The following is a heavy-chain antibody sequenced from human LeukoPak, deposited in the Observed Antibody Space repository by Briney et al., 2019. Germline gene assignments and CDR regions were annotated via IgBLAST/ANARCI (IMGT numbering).Heavy chain of an antibody. V-gene: IGHV3-7*04. D-gene: IGHD6-19*01. CDR2: IKEDESEK. CDR3: AREYSSGWNDAFDI. J-gene: IGHJ3*02. Sequence: GGSLRLSCAVSGFTFSSYWMSWVRQAPGNGPEWVANIKEDESEKNYVDSVKGRFTISRDSAKNSLYLQMNSLRAEDTAVYYCAREYSSGWNDAFDIWGQGTMVTVSS. CDR1: GFTFSSYW.